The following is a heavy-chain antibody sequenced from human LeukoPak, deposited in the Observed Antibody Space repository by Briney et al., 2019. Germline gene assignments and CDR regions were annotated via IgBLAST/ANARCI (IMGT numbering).Heavy chain of an antibody. Sequence: SETLSLTCTVYGGSFSGYYWSWIRQPPGKGLEWIGEINHSGSTNYNPSLKSRVTISVDTSKNQFSLKLSSVTAADTAVYYCARGRYYYDSSGYYPFGYWGQGTLVTVSS. J-gene: IGHJ4*02. CDR2: INHSGST. CDR1: GGSFSGYY. V-gene: IGHV4-34*01. CDR3: ARGRYYYDSSGYYPFGY. D-gene: IGHD3-22*01.